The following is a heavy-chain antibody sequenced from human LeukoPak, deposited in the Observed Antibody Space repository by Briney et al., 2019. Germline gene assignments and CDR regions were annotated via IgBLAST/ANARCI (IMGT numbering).Heavy chain of an antibody. CDR1: GFTFSTYG. CDR2: ISFDGSNK. V-gene: IGHV3-30*18. J-gene: IGHJ3*02. CDR3: AKALYLDSRYSYGYKGAFDI. D-gene: IGHD5-18*01. Sequence: PGGSLRLSCAASGFTFSTYGMHWVRQAPGKGLKWVAVISFDGSNKFYADSVKGRFTISRDNSKNTLYLQMNSLRAEDTAVYYCAKALYLDSRYSYGYKGAFDIWGRGTMVTVSS.